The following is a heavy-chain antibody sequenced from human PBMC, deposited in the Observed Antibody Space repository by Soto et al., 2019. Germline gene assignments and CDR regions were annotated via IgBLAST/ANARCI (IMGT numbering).Heavy chain of an antibody. Sequence: QVQLVQSGAEVKKPGSSVKVSCKASGCTFSSYAISWVRQAPGQGLEWMGGIIPIFGTANYAQKFQGRVTITADESTSTAYMELSSLRSEDTDLYYCARDGSGCSSTSCYPYYWGQGTLVTVSS. CDR1: GCTFSSYA. CDR2: IIPIFGTA. CDR3: ARDGSGCSSTSCYPYY. J-gene: IGHJ4*02. D-gene: IGHD2-2*01. V-gene: IGHV1-69*01.